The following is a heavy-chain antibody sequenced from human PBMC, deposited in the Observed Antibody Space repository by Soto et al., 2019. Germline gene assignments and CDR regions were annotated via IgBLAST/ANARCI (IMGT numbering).Heavy chain of an antibody. V-gene: IGHV1-69*13. Sequence: SVKVSCKASGGTFSSYAISWVRQAPGQGLEWMGGIIPIFGTANYAQKFQGRVTITADESTSTAYMELSSLRSEDTAVYYCARERNIVVVPDAYYYYYGMDVWGQGTTVTVSS. J-gene: IGHJ6*02. D-gene: IGHD2-2*01. CDR3: ARERNIVVVPDAYYYYYGMDV. CDR1: GGTFSSYA. CDR2: IIPIFGTA.